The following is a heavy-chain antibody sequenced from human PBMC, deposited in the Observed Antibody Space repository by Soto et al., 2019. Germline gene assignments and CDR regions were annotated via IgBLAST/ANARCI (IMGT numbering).Heavy chain of an antibody. V-gene: IGHV4-59*12. J-gene: IGHJ4*02. Sequence: SETLSLTCTVSGGSISSYYWSWIRQPPGKGLEWIGYIYYSGSTNYNPSLKSRVTISVDTSKNQFSLKLSSVTAADTAVYYCARVFVVVPAAGASFDYWGQGTLVTVSS. CDR2: IYYSGST. CDR1: GGSISSYY. CDR3: ARVFVVVPAAGASFDY. D-gene: IGHD2-2*01.